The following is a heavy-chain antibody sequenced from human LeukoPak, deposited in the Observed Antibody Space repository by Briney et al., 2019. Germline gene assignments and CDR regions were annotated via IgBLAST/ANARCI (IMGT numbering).Heavy chain of an antibody. CDR3: AKDPSFRPGYFDY. Sequence: GGSLRLSCAASGFTFSSYGMHWVRQAPGKGLEWVAFIRYDGSNKYYADSVKGRFTVSRDNSKNTLYLQMNSLRAEDTAVYYCAKDPSFRPGYFDYWGQGTLVTVSS. J-gene: IGHJ4*02. CDR2: IRYDGSNK. CDR1: GFTFSSYG. V-gene: IGHV3-30*02.